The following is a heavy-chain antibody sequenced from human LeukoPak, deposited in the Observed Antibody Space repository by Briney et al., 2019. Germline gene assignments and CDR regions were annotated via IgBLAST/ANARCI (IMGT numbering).Heavy chain of an antibody. J-gene: IGHJ4*02. V-gene: IGHV4-59*01. Sequence: SETLSLTCTVSGGSIGTYSWNWIRQPPGEGLEWIGYIYYSGTTNYNPSLKSRVTISVDTSKNQFSLKLSPVTAADTAVYYCARGVYIAAAQYAYWGQGTLVTVSS. CDR2: IYYSGTT. CDR1: GGSIGTYS. CDR3: ARGVYIAAAQYAY. D-gene: IGHD6-13*01.